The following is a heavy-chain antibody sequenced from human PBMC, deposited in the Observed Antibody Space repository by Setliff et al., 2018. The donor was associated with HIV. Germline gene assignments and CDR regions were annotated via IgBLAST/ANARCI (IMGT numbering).Heavy chain of an antibody. J-gene: IGHJ4*02. D-gene: IGHD3-22*01. V-gene: IGHV3-15*01. Sequence: GGSLRLSCAASEFNFNDAWMSWVRQAPGKGLEWVGRIKRKGDGGTTDYAALVKGRFTISRDDSINTLYLQMNSLKTEDTAIYYCIWSGSSGLYYFDHWGQGTLVTVSS. CDR2: IKRKGDGGTT. CDR1: EFNFNDAW. CDR3: IWSGSSGLYYFDH.